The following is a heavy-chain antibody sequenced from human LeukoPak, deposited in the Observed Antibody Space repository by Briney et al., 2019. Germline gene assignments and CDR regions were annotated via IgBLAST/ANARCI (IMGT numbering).Heavy chain of an antibody. Sequence: PSETLSLTCTVSGGSLSSSSYYWGWIRQPPGKGLEWIGSIYYSGSTYYNPSLKSRVTISVDTSKNQLSLKLSSVTAADTAVYYCASGTLGYCSSTSCYSGTVDYWGQGTLVTVSS. CDR3: ASGTLGYCSSTSCYSGTVDY. CDR1: GGSLSSSSYY. D-gene: IGHD2-2*01. V-gene: IGHV4-39*07. J-gene: IGHJ4*02. CDR2: IYYSGST.